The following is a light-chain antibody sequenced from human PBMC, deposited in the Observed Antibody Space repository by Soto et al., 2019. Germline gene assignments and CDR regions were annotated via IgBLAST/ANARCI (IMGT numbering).Light chain of an antibody. CDR3: QQPPG. CDR2: AAS. Sequence: DIQLTQSPSVLSASVGDRVTITCRASQGISSYLAWYQQKPGKAPKLLIYAASTLQSGVPSRFSGSGSGTEFTLTIRSLQPEDFATYDCQQPPGFVGGTKVEIK. CDR1: QGISSY. V-gene: IGKV1-9*01. J-gene: IGKJ4*01.